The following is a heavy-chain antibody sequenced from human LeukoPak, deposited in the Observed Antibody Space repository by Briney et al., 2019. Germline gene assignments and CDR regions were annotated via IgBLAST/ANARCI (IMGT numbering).Heavy chain of an antibody. CDR2: IRYDGSNK. CDR1: GFTFSSYG. Sequence: GGSLRLSCAASGFTFSSYGMHWVRQAPGKGLEWVAFIRYDGSNKYYADSVKGRFTISRDNSKNTLYLQMNGLRAEDTAVYYCAKARWLRLDRPFDYWGQGTLVTVSS. J-gene: IGHJ4*02. CDR3: AKARWLRLDRPFDY. V-gene: IGHV3-30*02. D-gene: IGHD5-12*01.